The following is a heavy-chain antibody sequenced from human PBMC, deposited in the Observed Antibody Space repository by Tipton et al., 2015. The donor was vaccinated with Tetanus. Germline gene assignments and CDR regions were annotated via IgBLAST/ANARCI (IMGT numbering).Heavy chain of an antibody. D-gene: IGHD6-6*01. Sequence: GSLRLSCAASGFTFSNYWMSWVRQAPGEGLEWVANIDQAGSDKYYVDSVKGRFTISRDNAKNSLFLQMDGLRAEDTAVYFCASGSSLDYWGQGTLVTVSS. J-gene: IGHJ4*02. CDR2: IDQAGSDK. CDR1: GFTFSNYW. CDR3: ASGSSLDY. V-gene: IGHV3-7*01.